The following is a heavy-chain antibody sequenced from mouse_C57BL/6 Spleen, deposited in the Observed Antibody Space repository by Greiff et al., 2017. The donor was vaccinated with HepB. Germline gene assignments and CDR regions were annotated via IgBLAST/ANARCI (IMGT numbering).Heavy chain of an antibody. J-gene: IGHJ2*01. Sequence: EVQRVESGGGLVKPGGSLKLSCAASGFTFSSYAMSWVRQTPEKRLEWVATISDGGSYTYYPDNVKGRFTISRDNAKNNLYLQMSHLKSEDTAMYYCARAGYYGSSPYYFDYWGQGTTLTVSS. CDR2: ISDGGSYT. V-gene: IGHV5-4*01. CDR1: GFTFSSYA. D-gene: IGHD1-1*01. CDR3: ARAGYYGSSPYYFDY.